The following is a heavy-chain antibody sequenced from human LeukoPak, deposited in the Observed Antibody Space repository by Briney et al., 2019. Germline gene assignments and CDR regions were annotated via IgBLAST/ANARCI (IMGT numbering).Heavy chain of an antibody. D-gene: IGHD2-2*01. Sequence: GASVKVSRKASGYTFTSYGISWVRQAPGQGLEWMGWISAYNGNTNYAQKLQGRVTMTTDTSTSTAYMELRSLRSDDTAVYYCARRTYCSSTSCMDVWGKGTTVTVSS. CDR1: GYTFTSYG. CDR3: ARRTYCSSTSCMDV. CDR2: ISAYNGNT. V-gene: IGHV1-18*01. J-gene: IGHJ6*03.